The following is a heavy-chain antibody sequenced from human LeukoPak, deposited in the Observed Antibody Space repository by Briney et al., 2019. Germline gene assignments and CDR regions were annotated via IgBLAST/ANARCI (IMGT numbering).Heavy chain of an antibody. CDR2: IPYDGKNE. Sequence: PGRSLRLSCAASGFSFSSYGMHWVRQAPGKGLEWVAVIPYDGKNEDYADSVKGRFTISRDNAKNSLYLQMSSLRAEDTAVYYCATYSGAHHKTFDSWGQGTLVTVSS. CDR3: ATYSGAHHKTFDS. D-gene: IGHD1-26*01. V-gene: IGHV3-30*03. J-gene: IGHJ4*02. CDR1: GFSFSSYG.